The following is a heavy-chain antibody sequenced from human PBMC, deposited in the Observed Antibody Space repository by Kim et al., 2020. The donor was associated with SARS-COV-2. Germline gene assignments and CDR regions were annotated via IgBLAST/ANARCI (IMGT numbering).Heavy chain of an antibody. CDR3: AKSFSGSYFGYDY. J-gene: IGHJ4*02. D-gene: IGHD1-26*01. CDR2: ISYDGNKK. Sequence: GSLRLSCAASGFTFNTYGMHWVRQAPGKGLEWVAVISYDGNKKYYAESVKGRFTISRDNSKNTLYLQMNSLRIEDTAVFYCAKSFSGSYFGYDYWGQGTLVTVSS. CDR1: GFTFNTYG. V-gene: IGHV3-30*18.